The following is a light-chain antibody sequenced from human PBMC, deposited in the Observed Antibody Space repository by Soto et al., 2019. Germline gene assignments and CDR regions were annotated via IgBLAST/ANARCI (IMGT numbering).Light chain of an antibody. V-gene: IGKV3-11*01. CDR2: DAS. Sequence: EIVLTQSPATLSLSPGERATLSCRASQSVSSYLAWYQQKPGQAPRLLIYDASNSATGIPARFSGSGSGTDFTLTISSLEPEDFAVYYCQQRSNLPPFTFGPGTKVDIK. J-gene: IGKJ3*01. CDR1: QSVSSY. CDR3: QQRSNLPPFT.